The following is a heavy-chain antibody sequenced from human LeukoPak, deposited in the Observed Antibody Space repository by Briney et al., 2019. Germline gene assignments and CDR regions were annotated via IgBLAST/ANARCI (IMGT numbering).Heavy chain of an antibody. CDR2: INHSGST. V-gene: IGHV4-34*08. J-gene: IGHJ4*02. Sequence: GSLRLSCATSGFTFSSYGMSWVRQSPGKGLEWIGEINHSGSTNYNPSLKSRVTISVDTSKNQFSLKLSSVTAADTAVYYCAIIAVAGPIHDYWGQGTLVTVSS. CDR1: GFTFSSYG. D-gene: IGHD6-19*01. CDR3: AIIAVAGPIHDY.